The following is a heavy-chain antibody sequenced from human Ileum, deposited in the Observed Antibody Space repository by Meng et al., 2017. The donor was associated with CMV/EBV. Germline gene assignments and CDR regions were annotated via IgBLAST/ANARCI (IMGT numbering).Heavy chain of an antibody. D-gene: IGHD2-2*01. CDR3: ARVSGQGIRTSVFEY. J-gene: IGHJ4*02. V-gene: IGHV1-2*02. CDR1: GYTFSDYY. CDR2: IDNNSGDT. Sequence: ASVKVSCKASGYTFSDYYIYWLRQAPGQGLQWMGWIDNNSGDTKYAQKFQGRATMTRDTSISTAYMEVSRLTSDDTAVYYCARVSGQGIRTSVFEYWGQGTLVTVSS.